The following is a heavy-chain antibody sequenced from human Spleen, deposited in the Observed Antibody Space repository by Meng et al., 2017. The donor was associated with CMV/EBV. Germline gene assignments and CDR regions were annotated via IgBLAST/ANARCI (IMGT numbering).Heavy chain of an antibody. CDR3: AREIAHYYYGMDV. CDR1: GFIVSSNY. V-gene: IGHV3-66*02. D-gene: IGHD2-21*01. J-gene: IGHJ6*02. Sequence: LSLTCAASGFIVSSNYMTWVRQAPGKGLEWVSVIYSGGSTYYADSVKGRFTISRDNSKNTLFLQMNSLRPEDTAVYYCAREIAHYYYGMDVWGQGTTVTVSS. CDR2: IYSGGST.